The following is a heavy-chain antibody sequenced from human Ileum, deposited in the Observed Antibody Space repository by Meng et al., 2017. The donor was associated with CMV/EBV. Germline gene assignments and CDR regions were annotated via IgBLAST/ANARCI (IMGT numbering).Heavy chain of an antibody. J-gene: IGHJ4*02. CDR1: GFLFSNSA. V-gene: IGHV3-23*01. CDR3: EKNPGGCSGGTCYPRD. Sequence: SGFLFSNSAMGWVRQAPGKGLEWVSVVSENDGNTYYAALVKGRFTISRDNSKNTLYLKMNSLRAEDTAIYYCEKNPGGCSGGTCYPRDWGQGALVTVSS. D-gene: IGHD2-15*01. CDR2: VSENDGNT.